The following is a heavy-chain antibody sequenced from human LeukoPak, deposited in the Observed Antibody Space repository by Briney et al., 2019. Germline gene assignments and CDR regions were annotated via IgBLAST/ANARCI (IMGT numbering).Heavy chain of an antibody. D-gene: IGHD3-3*01. CDR1: GGSISSYY. J-gene: IGHJ4*02. Sequence: SETLSLTCTVSGGSISSYYWSWIRQPPGKGLEWIGSIYHSGRTYYNPSLKSRVTISVDTSKNQVSLILTSVTAADTAVYYCARVPSDDEFWRGYLPYFDYWGQGNLVTVSS. CDR3: ARVPSDDEFWRGYLPYFDY. V-gene: IGHV4-38-2*02. CDR2: IYHSGRT.